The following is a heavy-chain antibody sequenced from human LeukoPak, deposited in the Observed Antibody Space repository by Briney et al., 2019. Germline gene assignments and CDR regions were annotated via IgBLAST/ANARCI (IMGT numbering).Heavy chain of an antibody. J-gene: IGHJ3*02. CDR3: FCSGYYYDTDAFDI. CDR2: IRYDGSNK. Sequence: GGSLRLSCAASGFTFSSYGMHWVRQAPGKGLEWVAFIRYDGSNKYYADSVKGRFTISRDNSKNTLYLQMNSLRAEDTAVYYCFCSGYYYDTDAFDIWGQGAMVTVSS. CDR1: GFTFSSYG. D-gene: IGHD3-22*01. V-gene: IGHV3-30*02.